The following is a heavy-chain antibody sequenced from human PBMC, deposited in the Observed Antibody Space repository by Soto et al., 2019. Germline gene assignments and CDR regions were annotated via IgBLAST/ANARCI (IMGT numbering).Heavy chain of an antibody. V-gene: IGHV3-74*01. CDR3: ARDDAGYFDFAQTGNTDY. D-gene: IGHD3-9*01. CDR1: GFTFNTYW. CDR2: VNTDGSGT. J-gene: IGHJ4*02. Sequence: PGGSLRLSCAASGFTFNTYWMHWVRQAPGKGLMWVSHVNTDGSGTYYADSVKGRFTISRDNAKNTLYLQMNSLRAEDTAVYYCARDDAGYFDFAQTGNTDYWGRGTLVSVSS.